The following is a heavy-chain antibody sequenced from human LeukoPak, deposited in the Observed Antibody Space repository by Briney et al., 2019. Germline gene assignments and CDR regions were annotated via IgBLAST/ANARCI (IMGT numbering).Heavy chain of an antibody. CDR1: GFTFSSYA. CDR2: ISYDGSNK. D-gene: IGHD4-17*01. CDR3: ARDGDDDYGDYSYYYGMDV. V-gene: IGHV3-30-3*01. J-gene: IGHJ6*02. Sequence: GRSLRLSCAASGFTFSSYAMHWVRQAPGKGLEWVAVISYDGSNKYYADSVKGRFTISRDNSKNTLYLQMNSLRAEDTAVYYCARDGDDDYGDYSYYYGMDVWGQGTTVTVSS.